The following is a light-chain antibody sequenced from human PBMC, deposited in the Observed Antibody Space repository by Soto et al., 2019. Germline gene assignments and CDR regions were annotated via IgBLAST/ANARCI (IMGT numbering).Light chain of an antibody. CDR2: AAY. CDR3: QNLNDYRYT. CDR1: QAMRSS. J-gene: IGKJ2*01. V-gene: IGKV1-9*01. Sequence: DIQLTQSPSFLSASVGDRVTITCRASQAMRSSLAWYQHNTGKAPKLLIYAAYTLQNGVPSRFSGSGSGTELPHTRRSLQPEDFANSSCQNLNDYRYTFGQGTKVEIK.